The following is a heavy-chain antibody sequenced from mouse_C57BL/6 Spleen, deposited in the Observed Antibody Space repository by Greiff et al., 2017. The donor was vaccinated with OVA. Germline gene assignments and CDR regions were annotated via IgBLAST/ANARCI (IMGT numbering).Heavy chain of an antibody. CDR2: IDPSDSYT. CDR1: GYTFTSYW. V-gene: IGHV1-69*01. D-gene: IGHD2-2*01. J-gene: IGHJ2*01. CDR3: ARGERLRRLDY. Sequence: QVQLQQPGAELVMPGASVKLSCKASGYTFTSYWMHWVKQRPGQGLEWIGEIDPSDSYTNYNQKFKGKSTLSVDKSSSKAYMQLSSLTSEDSAVYYCARGERLRRLDYWGQGTTLTVSS.